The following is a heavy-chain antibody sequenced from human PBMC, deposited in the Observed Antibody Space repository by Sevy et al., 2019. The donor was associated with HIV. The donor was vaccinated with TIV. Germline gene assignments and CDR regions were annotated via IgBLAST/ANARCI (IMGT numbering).Heavy chain of an antibody. CDR2: MNPSGGST. D-gene: IGHD3-3*01. CDR1: GYTFNNYY. CDR3: ARDLTIFGVIPDY. J-gene: IGHJ4*02. Sequence: ASVKVSCKASGYTFNNYYIHWVRQAPGQGLEWMGIMNPSGGSTSYALKFQGRLTMTRDTYTSIAYMELSSLRSEDTAVYYCARDLTIFGVIPDYWGQGTLVTVSS. V-gene: IGHV1-46*02.